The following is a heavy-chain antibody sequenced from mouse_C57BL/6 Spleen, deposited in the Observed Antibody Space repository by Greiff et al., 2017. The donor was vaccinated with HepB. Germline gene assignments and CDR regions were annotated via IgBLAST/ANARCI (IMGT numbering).Heavy chain of an antibody. Sequence: QVQLKESGAELVRPGASVTLSCKASGYTFTDYEMHWVKQTPVHGLEWIGAIDPETGGTAYNQKFKGKAILTADKSSSTAYMELRSLTSEDSAVYYCTWITTVMDYWGQGTSVTVSS. CDR2: IDPETGGT. CDR1: GYTFTDYE. D-gene: IGHD1-1*01. J-gene: IGHJ4*01. CDR3: TWITTVMDY. V-gene: IGHV1-15*01.